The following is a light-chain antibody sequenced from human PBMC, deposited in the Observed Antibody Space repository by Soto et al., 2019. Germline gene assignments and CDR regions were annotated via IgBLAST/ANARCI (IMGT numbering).Light chain of an antibody. CDR3: SSYTSSSPYV. Sequence: QSAPTQPASVSGSPGQSITISCTGTSSDVGGYNYVSWYQQHPGKAPKLMIYEVSNRPSGVSNRFSGSKSGNTASPTISGLQAEDEADYYCSSYTSSSPYVFGTGTKVTVL. V-gene: IGLV2-14*01. CDR2: EVS. CDR1: SSDVGGYNY. J-gene: IGLJ1*01.